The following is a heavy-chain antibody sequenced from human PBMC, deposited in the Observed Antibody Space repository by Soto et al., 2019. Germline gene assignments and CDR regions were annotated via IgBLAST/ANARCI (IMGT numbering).Heavy chain of an antibody. CDR3: ARGLTSGDY. V-gene: IGHV1-46*01. CDR2: INPNGGST. J-gene: IGHJ4*02. CDR1: GYTFTSFY. Sequence: AASVKVSCKASGYTFTSFYIHWVRQAPGQGLEWMAIINPNGGSTNYAPNLQGRVTLTRDTSTNTVYIELSSLGSEDTAVYYCARGLTSGDYWGQGTLVTVSS. D-gene: IGHD7-27*01.